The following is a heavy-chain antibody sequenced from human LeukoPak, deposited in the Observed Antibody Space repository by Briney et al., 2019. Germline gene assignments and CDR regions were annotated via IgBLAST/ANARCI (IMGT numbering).Heavy chain of an antibody. CDR1: GFTFSSYA. Sequence: GRSLRLSCAASGFTFSSYAMHWVRQAPGKGLEWVAVISYDGSNKYYADSVKGRFTISRDNSKNTLYLQMNSLRAEDTAVYYCAREESGYSYGLDYWGQGTLVTVSS. CDR3: AREESGYSYGLDY. D-gene: IGHD5-18*01. V-gene: IGHV3-30*04. J-gene: IGHJ4*02. CDR2: ISYDGSNK.